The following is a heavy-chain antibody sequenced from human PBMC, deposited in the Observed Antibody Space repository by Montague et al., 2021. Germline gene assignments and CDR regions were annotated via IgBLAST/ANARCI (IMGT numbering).Heavy chain of an antibody. CDR2: IYYSRRT. Sequence: SETLSLTCSVSGASISDYYWSWIRQPPGKGLEWIGYIYYSRRTNYNPSLKSRGTISVDTSKNQYSLKLSSVTAADTALYYCAVTKPYYYYGMDAWGQGTTVTVSS. CDR1: GASISDYY. J-gene: IGHJ6*02. CDR3: AVTKPYYYYGMDA. V-gene: IGHV4-59*01. D-gene: IGHD2-21*02.